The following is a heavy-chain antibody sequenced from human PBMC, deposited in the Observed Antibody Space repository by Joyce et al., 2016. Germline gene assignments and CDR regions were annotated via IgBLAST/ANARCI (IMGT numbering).Heavy chain of an antibody. CDR3: ARSQWLAPLMY. CDR1: GGPFRGFF. J-gene: IGHJ4*02. Sequence: QVQLQQWGAGLLKPSETLSLTCAVSGGPFRGFFWTWVRQPPGKVLEWIGDINNSGVTNYNPSLKTRVTFSVDTSKNQFSLKLTSLSAADTAVYYCARSQWLAPLMYWGQGTPVTVSS. D-gene: IGHD6-19*01. CDR2: INNSGVT. V-gene: IGHV4-34*01.